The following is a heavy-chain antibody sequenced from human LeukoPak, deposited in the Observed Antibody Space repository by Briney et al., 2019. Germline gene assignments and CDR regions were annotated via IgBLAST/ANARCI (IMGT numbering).Heavy chain of an antibody. J-gene: IGHJ6*02. CDR3: ARDKTKPFYSSSSSYYYYGMDV. D-gene: IGHD6-13*01. Sequence: PGRSLRLSCAASGFTFSSYAMHWIRQPPGKGLEWIGYIYYSGSTNYNPSLKSRVTISVDTSKNQFSLKLSSVTAADTAVYYCARDKTKPFYSSSSSYYYYGMDVWGQGTTVTVSS. CDR2: IYYSGST. V-gene: IGHV4-59*01. CDR1: GFTFSSYA.